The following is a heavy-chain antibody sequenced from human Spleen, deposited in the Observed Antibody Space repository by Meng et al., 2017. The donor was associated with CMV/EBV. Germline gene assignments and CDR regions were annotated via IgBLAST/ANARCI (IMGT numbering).Heavy chain of an antibody. CDR3: ARDVGYYDSSGYYYWYYGMDV. CDR2: IYSGGST. D-gene: IGHD3-22*01. CDR1: GFTVSSNY. Sequence: GESLKISCAASGFTVSSNYMSWVRQAPGKGLEWVSIIYSGGSTYYADSVKGRFTISRDNSKNTVYLQMNGLRAEDTAVYCCARDVGYYDSSGYYYWYYGMDVWGQGTTVTVSS. J-gene: IGHJ6*02. V-gene: IGHV3-66*02.